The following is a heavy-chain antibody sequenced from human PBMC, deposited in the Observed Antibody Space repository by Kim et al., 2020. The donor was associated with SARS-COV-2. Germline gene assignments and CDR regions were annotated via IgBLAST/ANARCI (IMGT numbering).Heavy chain of an antibody. D-gene: IGHD4-17*01. V-gene: IGHV3-21*01. CDR3: ARWGDTTVTTVNWFDP. Sequence: SVKGRFTISRDNAKNSLYLQMNSLRAEDTAVYYCARWGDTTVTTVNWFDPWGQGTLVTVSS. J-gene: IGHJ5*02.